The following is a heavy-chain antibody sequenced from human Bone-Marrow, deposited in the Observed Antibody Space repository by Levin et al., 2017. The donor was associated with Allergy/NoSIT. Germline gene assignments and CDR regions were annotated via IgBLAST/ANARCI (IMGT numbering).Heavy chain of an antibody. CDR2: IYPGDSDT. D-gene: IGHD5-18*01. V-gene: IGHV5-51*01. CDR1: GYSFTSYW. J-gene: IGHJ5*02. Sequence: GESLKISCKGSGYSFTSYWIGWVRQMPGKGLEWMGIIYPGDSDTRYSPSFQGQVTISADKSISTAYLQWSSLKASDTAMYYCARYGGRRTAMSTLPFLWFDPWGQGTLVTVSS. CDR3: ARYGGRRTAMSTLPFLWFDP.